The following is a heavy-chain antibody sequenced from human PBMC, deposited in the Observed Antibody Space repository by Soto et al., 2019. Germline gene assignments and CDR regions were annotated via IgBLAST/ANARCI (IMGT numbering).Heavy chain of an antibody. D-gene: IGHD6-19*01. J-gene: IGHJ3*02. CDR3: ARGVRAVAGTTYDAFDI. Sequence: GASVKVSCKASGYTFTDYAIFWLRQAPGQRLEWMGWINPVNGNTKYAQNFQVRVIITRDTSASTAYMELSSLRSEDSAVYYCARGVRAVAGTTYDAFDIWGQGTLVTVSS. V-gene: IGHV1-3*01. CDR2: INPVNGNT. CDR1: GYTFTDYA.